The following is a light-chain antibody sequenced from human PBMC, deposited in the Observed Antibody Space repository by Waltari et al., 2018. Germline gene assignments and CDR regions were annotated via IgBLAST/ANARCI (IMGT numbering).Light chain of an antibody. Sequence: SALTHPASVSGAPGPSITISCIGITSYSVGYHYLPWYQQHPGEAPKVIIYDVTNRPSGVSNRFSGSKSGSSASLTISGLQPEDEADYYCSSFTSSTTGIFGGGTKLTVL. CDR1: TSYSVGYHY. CDR3: SSFTSSTTGI. V-gene: IGLV2-14*03. CDR2: DVT. J-gene: IGLJ2*01.